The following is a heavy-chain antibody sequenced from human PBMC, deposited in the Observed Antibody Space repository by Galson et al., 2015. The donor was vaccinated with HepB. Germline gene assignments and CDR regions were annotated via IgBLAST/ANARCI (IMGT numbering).Heavy chain of an antibody. CDR1: GFNFKSHT. CDR3: AKDSVSGSYLPTYFDH. D-gene: IGHD6-19*01. CDR2: ISGSGAFT. J-gene: IGHJ4*02. V-gene: IGHV3-23*01. Sequence: SLRLSCAASGFNFKSHTMTWVRQAPGKGLQWVSSISGSGAFTYYADAVKGRFTISRDNSRNTLYLRMNSLRAEDTAVYFCAKDSVSGSYLPTYFDHWGQGALVTVSS.